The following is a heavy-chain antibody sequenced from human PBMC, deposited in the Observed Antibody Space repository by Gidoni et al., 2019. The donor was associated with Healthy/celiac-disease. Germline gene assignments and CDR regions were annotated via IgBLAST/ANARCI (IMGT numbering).Heavy chain of an antibody. CDR2: ISSSSSYI. CDR1: GFTFSSYS. Sequence: AASGFTFSSYSMNWVRQAPGKGLEWVSSISSSSSYIYYADSVKGRFTISRDNAKNSLYLQMNSLRAEDTAVYYCAREVDRHYGMDVWGQGTTVTVSS. CDR3: AREVDRHYGMDV. D-gene: IGHD3-9*01. J-gene: IGHJ6*02. V-gene: IGHV3-21*01.